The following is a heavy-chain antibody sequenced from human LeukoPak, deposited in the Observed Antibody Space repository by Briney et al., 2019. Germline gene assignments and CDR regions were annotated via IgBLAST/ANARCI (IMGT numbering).Heavy chain of an antibody. Sequence: PGGSLRLSCAASGFTVSSNYMSWVRQAPGRGLEWVGRIKTKSQGGTTVYAAPVRGRVTISRDDSKNTVYLQMNSLKTEDTAVYYCAAHFSSGFSCFDYWGQGSLVTVSS. J-gene: IGHJ4*02. CDR3: AAHFSSGFSCFDY. CDR2: IKTKSQGGTT. D-gene: IGHD3-3*02. V-gene: IGHV3-15*01. CDR1: GFTVSSNY.